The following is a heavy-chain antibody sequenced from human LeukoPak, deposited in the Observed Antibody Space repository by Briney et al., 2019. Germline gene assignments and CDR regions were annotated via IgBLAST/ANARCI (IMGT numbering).Heavy chain of an antibody. J-gene: IGHJ4*02. V-gene: IGHV3-9*01. CDR3: ARGNYYDSSGYSDY. CDR2: ISWNSGSI. CDR1: GFIFNNYA. Sequence: GGSLRLSCAGSGFIFNNYAMHWVRQPPGKGLEWVSGISWNSGSIDYADSVKGRFTISRDNAKNSLYLQMNSLRAEDTAVYYCARGNYYDSSGYSDYWGQGTLVTVSS. D-gene: IGHD3-22*01.